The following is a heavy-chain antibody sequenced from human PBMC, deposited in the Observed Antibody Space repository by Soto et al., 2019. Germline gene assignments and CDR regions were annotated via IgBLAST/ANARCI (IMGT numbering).Heavy chain of an antibody. D-gene: IGHD3-22*01. CDR2: INSDGSST. Sequence: GGSLRLSCAAFGFTFSSYWMHWVRQAPGKGLVWVSRINSDGSSTSYADSVKGRFTTSRDNAKNTLYLQMNSLRAEDTAVYYCATTLPLYYYDSSGYYYWGQGTLVTVSS. V-gene: IGHV3-74*01. CDR3: ATTLPLYYYDSSGYYY. J-gene: IGHJ4*02. CDR1: GFTFSSYW.